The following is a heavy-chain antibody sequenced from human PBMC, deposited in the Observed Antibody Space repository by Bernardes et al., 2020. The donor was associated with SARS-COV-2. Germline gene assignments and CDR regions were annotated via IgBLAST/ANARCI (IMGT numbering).Heavy chain of an antibody. J-gene: IGHJ4*02. V-gene: IGHV4-34*01. Sequence: SETLSLTCAVYGGSFSGYYWSWIRQPPGKGLEWIGEINHSGSTNYNPSLKSRVTISVDTSKNQFSLKLSSVTAADTAVYYCARNLLDYVWGSYRKPRGYFDYWGQGTLVTVSS. CDR2: INHSGST. CDR1: GGSFSGYY. CDR3: ARNLLDYVWGSYRKPRGYFDY. D-gene: IGHD3-16*02.